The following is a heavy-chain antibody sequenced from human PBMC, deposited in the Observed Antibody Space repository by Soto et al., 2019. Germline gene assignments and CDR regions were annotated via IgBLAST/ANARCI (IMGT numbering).Heavy chain of an antibody. Sequence: QVQLVQSGAEVKKPGASVKVSCKASGYSFTSYYMHWVRQAPGQGLEWMGVLNPSGTGATYAQNFQGRVTMTRDTSTSTVYMELSSLRSEDTAIYYCAREFTHYYGMDVWGQGTTVTVSS. CDR1: GYSFTSYY. CDR3: AREFTHYYGMDV. J-gene: IGHJ6*02. CDR2: LNPSGTGA. V-gene: IGHV1-46*01.